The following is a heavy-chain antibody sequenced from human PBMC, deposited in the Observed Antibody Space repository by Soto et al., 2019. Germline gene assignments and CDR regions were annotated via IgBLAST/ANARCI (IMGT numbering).Heavy chain of an antibody. CDR1: GYSFTSYW. Sequence: LGESLKISCKGSGYSFTSYWISWVRQMPGKGLEWMGRIDPSDSYTNYSPSFQGHVTVSADKSISTAYLQWSSLKASDTAMYYCARRHDSSGYYPHDAFDIWGQGKMVTVSS. CDR3: ARRHDSSGYYPHDAFDI. CDR2: IDPSDSYT. D-gene: IGHD3-22*01. V-gene: IGHV5-10-1*01. J-gene: IGHJ3*02.